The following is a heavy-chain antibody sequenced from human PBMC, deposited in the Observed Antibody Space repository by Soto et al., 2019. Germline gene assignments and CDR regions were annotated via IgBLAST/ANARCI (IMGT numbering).Heavy chain of an antibody. CDR2: IDNSGST. V-gene: IGHV4-4*07. J-gene: IGHJ4*02. CDR3: ARGGQDFWSGTFDY. Sequence: PSETLSLTCTVSGGSISNYFCNWIRQPAGKGLEWIGRIDNSGSTNYNPSLKSRITMSADTSRNQLSLKLNSVTAADTAVYYCARGGQDFWSGTFDYWGQGALVTVSS. CDR1: GGSISNYF. D-gene: IGHD3-3*01.